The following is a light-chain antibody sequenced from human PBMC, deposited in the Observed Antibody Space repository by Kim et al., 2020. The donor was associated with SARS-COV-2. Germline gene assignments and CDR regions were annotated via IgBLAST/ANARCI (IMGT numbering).Light chain of an antibody. CDR3: QQRSIPLT. V-gene: IGKV3-11*01. J-gene: IGKJ4*01. CDR1: QGVSDY. CDR2: DAS. Sequence: EIVLTQSPATLSLSPGERATLSCRASQGVSDYLAWYQQKPGQAPRLLIYDASNRATGIPARFSGNGSGTDFTLTITSLEPEDFAVYYCQQRSIPLTFGGGTKVEIK.